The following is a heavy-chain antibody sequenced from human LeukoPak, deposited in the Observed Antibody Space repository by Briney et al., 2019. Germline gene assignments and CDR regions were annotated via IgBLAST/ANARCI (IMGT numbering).Heavy chain of an antibody. V-gene: IGHV4-38-2*01. D-gene: IGHD3-16*01. Sequence: SETLSLTCVVSGYSISSGSYWDWIRQPPGKGLEWIGTIYHTESTYYNPSLKSLVTISVDTSKNQFSLKLSSVTAADTAVYYCAKRGLGGGSDDFWGQGTLVTVSS. CDR1: GYSISSGSY. CDR2: IYHTEST. CDR3: AKRGLGGGSDDF. J-gene: IGHJ4*02.